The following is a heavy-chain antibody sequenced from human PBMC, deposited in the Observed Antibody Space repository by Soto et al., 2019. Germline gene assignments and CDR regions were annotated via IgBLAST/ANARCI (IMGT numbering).Heavy chain of an antibody. CDR2: INAGNGNT. V-gene: IGHV1-3*01. J-gene: IGHJ4*02. CDR1: GYTFTSYA. D-gene: IGHD3-22*01. CDR3: ARPKNYYDSSPPGY. Sequence: GASVKVSCKASGYTFTSYAMHWVRQAPGQRLEWMGWINAGNGNTKYSQKFQGRVTITRDTSASTAYMELSSLRSEDTAVYYCARPKNYYDSSPPGYWGQGTLVTVSS.